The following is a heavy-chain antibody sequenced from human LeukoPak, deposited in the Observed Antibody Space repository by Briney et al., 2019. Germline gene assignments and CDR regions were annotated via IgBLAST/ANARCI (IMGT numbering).Heavy chain of an antibody. CDR2: ISGDGGIT. J-gene: IGHJ6*02. CDR1: GFTFDDFA. D-gene: IGHD3-10*01. V-gene: IGHV3-43*02. Sequence: GGSLRLSCAASGFTFDDFAMHWVRQAPGKGLEWVSLISGDGGITYSADSVKGRFTISRDSSENSLYFQMNSLRTEDTALYYCVKGLLWFPGLVYDDYGMGVWGQGTTVTVSS. CDR3: VKGLLWFPGLVYDDYGMGV.